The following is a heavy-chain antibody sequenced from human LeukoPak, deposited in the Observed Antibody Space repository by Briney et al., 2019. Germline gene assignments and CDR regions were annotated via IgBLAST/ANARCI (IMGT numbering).Heavy chain of an antibody. V-gene: IGHV4-59*08. J-gene: IGHJ4*02. D-gene: IGHD3-22*01. CDR1: GGSISSYY. Sequence: SETLSLTCTVSGGSISSYYWSWIRQPPGKGLEWIGYIYYSGSTNYNPSLKSRVTISVDTSKNQFSLKLSSVTAADTAVHYCARWDYYDSSGYYWGQGTLVTVSS. CDR3: ARWDYYDSSGYY. CDR2: IYYSGST.